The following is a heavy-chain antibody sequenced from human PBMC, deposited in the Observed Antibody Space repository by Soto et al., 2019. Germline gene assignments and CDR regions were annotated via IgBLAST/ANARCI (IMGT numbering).Heavy chain of an antibody. CDR3: AHRILRTVFGLVTTTAIYFDF. V-gene: IGHV2-5*02. CDR2: IYWDDDK. Sequence: QITLNESGPTVVKPAETLTLTCTFSGFSLTTSGVGVGWIRQSPGKAPEWLALIYWDDDKRYSASLKSRLTIAKYTSKNHVVLTMASVEPADTATYYCAHRILRTVFGLVTTTAIYFDFWGQGTPVVVSS. CDR1: GFSLTTSGVG. J-gene: IGHJ4*02. D-gene: IGHD3-3*01.